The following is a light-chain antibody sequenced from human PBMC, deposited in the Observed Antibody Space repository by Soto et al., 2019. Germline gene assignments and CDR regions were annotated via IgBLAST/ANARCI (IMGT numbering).Light chain of an antibody. Sequence: SYELTQPPSLSVYPGQTARITCSGDAFPKKYAYWYQQRSGQAPVLVIYEDTKRPSGIPERFSGSSSGTTATVTISGAHVEDEGDYFCYSPDSSEGLFGGGTQLTGL. V-gene: IGLV3-10*01. CDR1: AFPKKY. CDR3: YSPDSSEGL. CDR2: EDT. J-gene: IGLJ2*01.